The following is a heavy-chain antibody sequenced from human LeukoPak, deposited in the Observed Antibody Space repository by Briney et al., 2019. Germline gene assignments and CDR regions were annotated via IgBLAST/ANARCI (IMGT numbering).Heavy chain of an antibody. V-gene: IGHV4-39*01. CDR2: IYYSGST. CDR1: GGSISSNSYY. D-gene: IGHD3-10*01. CDR3: ARHQTVLLWFGESGPIDY. Sequence: SETLSLTCTVSGGSISSNSYYWGWIRQPPGKGLEWIGSIYYSGSTYYNPSLKSRVTISVDTSKNQFSLKLSSVTAADTAVYYCARHQTVLLWFGESGPIDYWGQGTLVTVSS. J-gene: IGHJ4*02.